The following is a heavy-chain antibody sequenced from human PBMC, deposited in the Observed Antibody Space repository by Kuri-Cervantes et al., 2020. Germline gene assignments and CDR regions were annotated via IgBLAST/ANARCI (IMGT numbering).Heavy chain of an antibody. CDR1: GFTFSDAW. CDR3: TTEARDGIWGGVKKYYQH. Sequence: GGSLRLSCAASGFTFSDAWMTWVRQAPGMGLQWVGRIKAKTDGGAIDYAAPVTGRFSLSRDDSQKTVFLQMNSLTTDDTGVYYCTTEARDGIWGGVKKYYQHWGHGTLVTVSS. D-gene: IGHD2-15*01. J-gene: IGHJ1*01. CDR2: IKAKTDGGAI. V-gene: IGHV3-15*01.